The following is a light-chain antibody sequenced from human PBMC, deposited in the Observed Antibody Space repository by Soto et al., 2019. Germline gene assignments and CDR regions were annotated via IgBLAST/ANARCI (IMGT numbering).Light chain of an antibody. Sequence: QSALTQPRSVSGSPGQSVTISCTGTSSDVGGYNFVSWYQHHPGKAPKLMTYDVTKRPSGVPDRFSGSKSGNTASLTISGLQAEDEADYYCCSYAGSYTWLFGGGTKLTVL. J-gene: IGLJ3*02. CDR1: SSDVGGYNF. CDR3: CSYAGSYTWL. CDR2: DVT. V-gene: IGLV2-11*01.